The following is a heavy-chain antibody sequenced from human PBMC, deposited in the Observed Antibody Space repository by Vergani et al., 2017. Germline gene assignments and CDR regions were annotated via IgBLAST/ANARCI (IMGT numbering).Heavy chain of an antibody. CDR3: AKVCGSTSCPYGGGAFDV. Sequence: QLLESGGGLIQPGGSLRLSCAASGFTFNSYAMTWVRQAPGKGLEWVSGSNNNAGSTYYADSVKGRFTISRDNSKNTLYLQMTDLRAEDTATYYCAKVCGSTSCPYGGGAFDVWGHGTMVTVSS. CDR1: GFTFNSYA. CDR2: SNNNAGST. J-gene: IGHJ3*01. D-gene: IGHD2-2*01. V-gene: IGHV3-23*01.